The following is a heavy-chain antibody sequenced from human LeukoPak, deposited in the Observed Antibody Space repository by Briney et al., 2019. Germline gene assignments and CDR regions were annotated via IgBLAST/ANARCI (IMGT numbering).Heavy chain of an antibody. V-gene: IGHV1-2*02. J-gene: IGHJ4*02. D-gene: IGHD3-10*01. CDR2: INPNSGGT. CDR3: ARSETLWFGELPFDY. Sequence: GASVKVSCKASGYTFTGYYMHWVRQAPGQGLEWMGWINPNSGGTNYAQKFQGRVTMTRDTSISTAYMELSRLRSDDTAVYYCARSETLWFGELPFDYWGQGTLVTVSS. CDR1: GYTFTGYY.